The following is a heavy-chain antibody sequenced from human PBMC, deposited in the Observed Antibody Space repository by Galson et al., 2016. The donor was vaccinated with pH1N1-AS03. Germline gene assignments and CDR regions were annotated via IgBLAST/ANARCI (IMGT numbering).Heavy chain of an antibody. J-gene: IGHJ6*02. V-gene: IGHV3-23*01. CDR2: CGSDYST. Sequence: SLRLSCAVSGLSIGGTAMNWVRQAPGKGLEWVSGCGSDYSTHYAPSVDGRFTMSRDNSKNTVYLQMKSLRVEDTVLYYCAKDIWGFAGMDVWGQGTTVTVSS. D-gene: IGHD7-27*01. CDR3: AKDIWGFAGMDV. CDR1: GLSIGGTA.